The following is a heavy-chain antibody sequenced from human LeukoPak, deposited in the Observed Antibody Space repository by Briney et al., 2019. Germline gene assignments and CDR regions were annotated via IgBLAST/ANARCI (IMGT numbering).Heavy chain of an antibody. CDR2: VYYTGKT. J-gene: IGHJ6*02. V-gene: IGHV4-59*02. CDR3: ARDIGSGPVDV. D-gene: IGHD3-10*01. CDR1: GVSVSSYY. Sequence: SETLSLTCSVSGVSVSSYYWSWLRQPPGKGLEWIGYVYYTGKTNYNPSLKSRVTMSVDTSRNQLSLNLDFVTAADTAVYYCARDIGSGPVDVWGPGTTVIVSS.